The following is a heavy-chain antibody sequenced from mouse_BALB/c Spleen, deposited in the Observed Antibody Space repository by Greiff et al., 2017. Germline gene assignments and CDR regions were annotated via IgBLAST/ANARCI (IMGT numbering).Heavy chain of an antibody. CDR3: ARNYEYYFDY. D-gene: IGHD2-4*01. CDR2: ISSGGGST. CDR1: GFAFSSYD. V-gene: IGHV5-12-1*01. J-gene: IGHJ2*01. Sequence: EVHLVESGGGLVKPGGSLKLSCAASGFAFSSYDMSWVRQTPEKRLEWVAYISSGGGSTYYPDTVKGRFTISRDNAKNTLYLQMSSLKSEDTAMYYCARNYEYYFDYWGQGTTLTVSS.